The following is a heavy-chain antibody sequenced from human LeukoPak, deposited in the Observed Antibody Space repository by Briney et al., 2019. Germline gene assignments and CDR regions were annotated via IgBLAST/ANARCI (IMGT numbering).Heavy chain of an antibody. V-gene: IGHV1-18*01. D-gene: IGHD5-12*01. Sequence: ASVKVSCKASGYTFTSYGISWVRQPPGQGLEWMGWISAYNGNTNYAQKLQGRVTMTTDTSSSTAYMELRSLRSDDTAVYYCARAGIVATKYYFDYWGQGTLVTVSS. CDR3: ARAGIVATKYYFDY. CDR2: ISAYNGNT. CDR1: GYTFTSYG. J-gene: IGHJ4*02.